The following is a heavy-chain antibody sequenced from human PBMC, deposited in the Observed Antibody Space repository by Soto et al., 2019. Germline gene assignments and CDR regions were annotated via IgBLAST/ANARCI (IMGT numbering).Heavy chain of an antibody. D-gene: IGHD3-22*01. CDR3: APSPYYYDSSGYLKL. CDR1: GFTFSSYW. V-gene: IGHV3-74*01. CDR2: INSDGSST. J-gene: IGHJ4*02. Sequence: GSLRLSCAASGFTFSSYWMHWVRQAPGKGLVWVSRINSDGSSTSYADSVKGRFTISRDNAKNTLYLQMNSLRAEDTAVYYCAPSPYYYDSSGYLKLWGQGTLVTVSS.